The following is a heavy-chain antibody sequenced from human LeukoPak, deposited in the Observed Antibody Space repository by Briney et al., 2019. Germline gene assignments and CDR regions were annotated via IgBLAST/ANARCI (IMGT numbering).Heavy chain of an antibody. CDR2: IKSDGSDT. D-gene: IGHD6-19*01. Sequence: GGSLRLSCAASGFTLSSYWMHWVRQVPGKGLVWVSRIKSDGSDTRCADSVKGRFTISRDNAKNTLYLQMNSLRAEDTAVYYCARGYSSGLHFDYWGQGTLVTVSS. CDR1: GFTLSSYW. CDR3: ARGYSSGLHFDY. J-gene: IGHJ4*02. V-gene: IGHV3-74*01.